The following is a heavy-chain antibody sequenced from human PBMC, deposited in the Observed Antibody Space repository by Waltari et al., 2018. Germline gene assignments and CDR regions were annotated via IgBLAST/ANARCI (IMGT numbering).Heavy chain of an antibody. CDR3: ARSERVWLQPKNAFDI. J-gene: IGHJ3*02. Sequence: QLQLQESGPGLVKPSEALSLTCTVSGGSISRRTCYWDWVRQSPGNDLEWIGSIYYSGTTYYNPSLKSRVTMSVDTSKNQFSLELRSVTAADTAVYYCARSERVWLQPKNAFDIWGQGTMVTVSS. D-gene: IGHD5-18*01. V-gene: IGHV4-39*01. CDR2: IYYSGTT. CDR1: GGSISRRTCY.